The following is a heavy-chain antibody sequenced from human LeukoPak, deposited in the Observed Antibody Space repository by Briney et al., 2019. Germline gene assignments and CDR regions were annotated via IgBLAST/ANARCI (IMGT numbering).Heavy chain of an antibody. CDR1: GFTFSSYA. CDR2: ISGSGGST. J-gene: IGHJ4*02. Sequence: PGGSLRLSCAASGFTFSSYAMSWVRQAPGKGLEWVSAISGSGGSTYYADSVKGRFTISRDNSKNTLYLQMNSLRAEDTAVYYCAVRFLEWLFSMTKEYYFDYWGQGTLVTVSS. D-gene: IGHD3-3*01. CDR3: AVRFLEWLFSMTKEYYFDY. V-gene: IGHV3-23*01.